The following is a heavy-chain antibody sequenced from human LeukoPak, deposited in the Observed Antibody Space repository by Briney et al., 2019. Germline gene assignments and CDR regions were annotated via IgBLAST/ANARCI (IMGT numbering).Heavy chain of an antibody. J-gene: IGHJ5*02. V-gene: IGHV4-59*01. CDR1: GGSMSGYY. CDR3: ARDSTSWKNWFDP. D-gene: IGHD2-2*01. CDR2: IYYNGNT. Sequence: SETLSLTWTVSGGSMSGYYWSWIRQPPVKGLEWIGYIYYNGNTNYSPSLKSRVTISIDTSKNQLSLKLSSVTAADTAVYYCARDSTSWKNWFDPWGQGILVTVSS.